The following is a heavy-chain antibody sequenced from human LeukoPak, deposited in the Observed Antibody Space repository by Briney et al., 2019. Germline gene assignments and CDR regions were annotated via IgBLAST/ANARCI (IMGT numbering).Heavy chain of an antibody. Sequence: GESLKISCKGSGYSFTSYWIGWVRPMPGKGLEWMGIIYPGDSDTRYSPSFQGQVTISADKSISTAYLQWSSLKASDTAMYYCARRGYCSSTSCFGYYYYGMDVWGQGATVTVSS. J-gene: IGHJ6*02. V-gene: IGHV5-51*01. CDR3: ARRGYCSSTSCFGYYYYGMDV. CDR2: IYPGDSDT. CDR1: GYSFTSYW. D-gene: IGHD2-2*01.